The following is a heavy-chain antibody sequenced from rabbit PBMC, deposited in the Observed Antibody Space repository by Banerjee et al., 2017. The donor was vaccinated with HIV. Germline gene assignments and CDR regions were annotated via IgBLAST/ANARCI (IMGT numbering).Heavy chain of an antibody. V-gene: IGHV1S45*01. CDR3: ARGPYPSDGYDGLHL. CDR2: IYTGGTGT. CDR1: GFSLSNYA. Sequence: QEQLEESGGDLVQPEGSLTLTCTASGFSLSNYAMCWVRQAPGKGLEWIAYIYTGGTGTGYASWAEGRFTISKTSSTTVTLQMTSLTVADTATYFCARGPYPSDGYDGLHLWGPGTLVTVS. J-gene: IGHJ4*01. D-gene: IGHD6-1*01.